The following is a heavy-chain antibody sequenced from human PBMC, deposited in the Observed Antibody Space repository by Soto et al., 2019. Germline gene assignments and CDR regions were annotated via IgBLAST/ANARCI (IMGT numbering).Heavy chain of an antibody. D-gene: IGHD3-22*01. CDR3: ARDYPYYYDSSGYSGYFDF. CDR1: GGSINTGGYF. J-gene: IGHJ4*02. CDR2: IASSGST. V-gene: IGHV4-31*03. Sequence: SETLSLTCTVSGGSINTGGYFWTWIRQHPGKGLEWIGYIASSGSTYYNPSLKVRLTIAADTSENQFSLRLTSVTAADTAVYYCARDYPYYYDSSGYSGYFDFWGQGTLVTVSS.